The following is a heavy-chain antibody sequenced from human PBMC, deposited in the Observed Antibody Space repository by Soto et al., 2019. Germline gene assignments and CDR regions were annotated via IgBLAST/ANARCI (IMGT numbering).Heavy chain of an antibody. Sequence: ASVKVSCKASGYTFTSYGISWVRQAPGQGLEWMGWISAYNGNTNYAQKLQGRVTMTTDTSTSTAYMELRSLRSDDTAVYYCERPTTEKDAYDIWGQGTMVTVSS. CDR3: ERPTTEKDAYDI. D-gene: IGHD4-17*01. CDR2: ISAYNGNT. J-gene: IGHJ3*02. V-gene: IGHV1-18*01. CDR1: GYTFTSYG.